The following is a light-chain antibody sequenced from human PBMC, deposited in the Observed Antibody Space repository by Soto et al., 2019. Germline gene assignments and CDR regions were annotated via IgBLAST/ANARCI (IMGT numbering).Light chain of an antibody. V-gene: IGLV2-14*01. CDR3: FSYRSTGILL. J-gene: IGLJ2*01. Sequence: QSVLTQPASVSGSPGQSITISCIGTSSDVGGYNFVSWYQQHPGKAPKLMIYEVSNRPSGVSTRFSGSKSGNTASLTISGLQAEDEADYYCFSYRSTGILLFGGGTNVTVL. CDR2: EVS. CDR1: SSDVGGYNF.